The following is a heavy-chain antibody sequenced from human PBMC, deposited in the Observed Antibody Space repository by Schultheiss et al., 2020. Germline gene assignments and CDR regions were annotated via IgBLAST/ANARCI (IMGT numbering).Heavy chain of an antibody. CDR1: GGSISSGSYY. Sequence: SQTLSLTCTVSGGSISSGSYYWSWIRQPAGKGLEWIGRIYTSGSTNYNPSLKSRVTISVDTSKNQFSLKLSSVTAADTAVYYCAREAVVIDYWGQGTLVTVSS. D-gene: IGHD4-23*01. J-gene: IGHJ4*02. CDR2: IYTSGST. V-gene: IGHV4-61*02. CDR3: AREAVVIDY.